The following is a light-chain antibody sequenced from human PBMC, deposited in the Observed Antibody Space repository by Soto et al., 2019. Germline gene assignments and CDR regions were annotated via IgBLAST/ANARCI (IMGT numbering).Light chain of an antibody. Sequence: DIQMTQSPSSLSASVGDRVTTTCRASQSISSYLNWYQQKPGKAPKLLIYAASSLQSGVPSRFSGSGSGTDFTLTISSLQPEDFATYYCQQSYSTLRFTFGPGTKVDIK. CDR2: AAS. CDR1: QSISSY. J-gene: IGKJ3*01. V-gene: IGKV1-39*01. CDR3: QQSYSTLRFT.